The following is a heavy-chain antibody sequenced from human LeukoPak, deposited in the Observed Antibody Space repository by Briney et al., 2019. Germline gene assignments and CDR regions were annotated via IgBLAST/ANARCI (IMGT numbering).Heavy chain of an antibody. D-gene: IGHD6-13*01. CDR3: ARRDSSSRDWFDP. J-gene: IGHJ5*02. V-gene: IGHV5-51*01. Sequence: GESLKISCKGSGYRFTDYWIAWVRQMPGKGLEWMGIIYPSDPDTRYSPSFQGQVTISADKSINTAYLQWSSLKASDTAMYYCARRDSSSRDWFDPWGQGTLVTVSS. CDR2: IYPSDPDT. CDR1: GYRFTDYW.